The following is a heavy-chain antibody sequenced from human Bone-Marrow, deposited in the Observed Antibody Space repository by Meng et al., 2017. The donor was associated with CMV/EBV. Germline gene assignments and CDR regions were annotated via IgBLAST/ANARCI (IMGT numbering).Heavy chain of an antibody. CDR3: ARVPITSSYYYGMDV. J-gene: IGHJ6*02. CDR1: GGSISSSSYY. V-gene: IGHV4-39*07. CDR2: IYYNENT. Sequence: SETLSLSCSVSGGSISSSSYYWGWIRQPPGKGLEWIGNIYYNENTYYNASLKSRVTISVDTSKNQFSLKLSSVTAADTAVYYCARVPITSSYYYGMDVWGQGTTVTVSS. D-gene: IGHD3-16*01.